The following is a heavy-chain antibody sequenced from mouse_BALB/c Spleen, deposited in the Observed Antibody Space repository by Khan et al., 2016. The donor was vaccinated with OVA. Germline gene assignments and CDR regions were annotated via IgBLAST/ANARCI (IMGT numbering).Heavy chain of an antibody. CDR1: GYSITTDYA. J-gene: IGHJ2*01. D-gene: IGHD1-1*01. Sequence: LLESGPGLVKPSQSLPLTCTVTGYSITTDYAWNWIRQFPGNKLEWMGYISYSGNTKYNPSLKSRISITRDTSKNQFFLQLKSVTTEDTARYYCARVYGGDFDYWGQGTTLTVSS. CDR2: ISYSGNT. V-gene: IGHV3-2*02. CDR3: ARVYGGDFDY.